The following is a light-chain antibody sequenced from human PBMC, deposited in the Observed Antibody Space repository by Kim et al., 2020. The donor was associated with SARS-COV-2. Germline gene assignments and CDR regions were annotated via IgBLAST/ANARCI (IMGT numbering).Light chain of an antibody. V-gene: IGLV3-1*01. CDR1: KLGDKY. CDR2: QDS. J-gene: IGLJ2*01. CDR3: QAWDSSTVV. Sequence: VPLEQTASITGAGDKLGDKYACWYQQKPGQSLVLVIYQDSKRPSGIPERFSGSNAGNTATLTISGTQAMDEADYYCQAWDSSTVVFGGGTQLTVL.